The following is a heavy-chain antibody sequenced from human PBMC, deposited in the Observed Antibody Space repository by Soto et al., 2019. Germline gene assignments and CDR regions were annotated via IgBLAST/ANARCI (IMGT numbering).Heavy chain of an antibody. Sequence: GGSLRLCCAGSGFTFGDSYMSWIRQAPGKGLEWLSYISPGSRYPAYADSVKGRFTIPRDNAKRSLYLQMMSLTAEDTAIYYCVRGGGGGLFDPWGQGTMVTVYS. CDR2: ISPGSRYP. CDR3: VRGGGGGLFDP. CDR1: GFTFGDSY. V-gene: IGHV3-11*06. D-gene: IGHD2-15*01. J-gene: IGHJ5*02.